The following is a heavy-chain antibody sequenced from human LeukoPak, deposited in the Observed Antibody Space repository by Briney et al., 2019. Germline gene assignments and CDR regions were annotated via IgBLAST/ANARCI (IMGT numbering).Heavy chain of an antibody. CDR1: GGSLSGYY. Sequence: KPSVTLSLTCAVYGGSLSGYYWSWIRQPPGKGLEWIGEINHSGSTNYNPSLKSRVSISVDTSKNQCSLKLSSVTAADTAVYYCARGPHCSTTSCYGYYYYGMDVWGQGTTVTVSS. J-gene: IGHJ6*02. CDR2: INHSGST. CDR3: ARGPHCSTTSCYGYYYYGMDV. D-gene: IGHD2-2*01. V-gene: IGHV4-34*01.